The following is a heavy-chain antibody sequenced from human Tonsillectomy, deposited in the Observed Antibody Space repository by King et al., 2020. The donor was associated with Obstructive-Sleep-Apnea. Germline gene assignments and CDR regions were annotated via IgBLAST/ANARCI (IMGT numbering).Heavy chain of an antibody. V-gene: IGHV3-30*04. J-gene: IGHJ6*02. D-gene: IGHD2/OR15-2a*01. CDR3: ARDFYDAPSYYYYGVDV. CDR2: ISYDGNNH. Sequence: VQLVESGGGVVQPGRSLRLSCAASGFTFNTYAMHWVRQAPGKGLEWVAVISYDGNNHYFADSVRGRFTISRDNSRNTLYLEMNSLRAEDTAVYYCARDFYDAPSYYYYGVDVWGQGTTVTVSS. CDR1: GFTFNTYA.